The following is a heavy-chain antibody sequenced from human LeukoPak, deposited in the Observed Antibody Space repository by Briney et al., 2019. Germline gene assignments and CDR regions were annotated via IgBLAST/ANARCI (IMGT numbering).Heavy chain of an antibody. D-gene: IGHD3-10*01. CDR1: GGTFSSYA. J-gene: IGHJ3*02. Sequence: GASVKVSCKASGGTFSSYAISWVRQAPGQGLEWMGGIIPIFGTANYAQKFQGRVTITADESTSTAYMELSSLSSEDTAVYYCARDPSPSFGGCTFDIWGQGTMVTVPS. CDR3: ARDPSPSFGGCTFDI. CDR2: IIPIFGTA. V-gene: IGHV1-69*13.